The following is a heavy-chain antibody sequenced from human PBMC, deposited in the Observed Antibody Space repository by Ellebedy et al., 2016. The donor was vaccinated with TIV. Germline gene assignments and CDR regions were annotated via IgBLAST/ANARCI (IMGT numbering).Heavy chain of an antibody. Sequence: GESLKISCKGAGYSFSNYWIGWVRQMPGKGLEWMGLIYPDDSDTRYSPSFQGQVTISVDTSISTAYLQWSRLKASDTAIYYWARGAVDTSMATNAFDIWGQGTMVTVSS. CDR1: GYSFSNYW. CDR2: IYPDDSDT. J-gene: IGHJ3*02. D-gene: IGHD5-18*01. V-gene: IGHV5-51*01. CDR3: ARGAVDTSMATNAFDI.